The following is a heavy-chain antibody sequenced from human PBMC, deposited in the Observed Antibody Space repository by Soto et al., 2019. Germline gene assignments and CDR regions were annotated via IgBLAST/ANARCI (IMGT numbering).Heavy chain of an antibody. CDR2: INADNGNT. D-gene: IGHD3-22*01. Sequence: GASVKVSCKASGYTFTRYAMHWVRHAPGQRLEWMGWINADNGNTKYSQKFQGRVTITRDTSASTAYMELSSLGSEDTAVYYCARTYYYDSSGYYNWFDPWGQGTLVTVSS. V-gene: IGHV1-3*01. J-gene: IGHJ5*02. CDR3: ARTYYYDSSGYYNWFDP. CDR1: GYTFTRYA.